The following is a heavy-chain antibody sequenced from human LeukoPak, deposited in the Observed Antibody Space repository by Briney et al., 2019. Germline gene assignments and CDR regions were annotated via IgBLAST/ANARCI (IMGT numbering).Heavy chain of an antibody. J-gene: IGHJ4*02. D-gene: IGHD3-10*01. CDR2: IRPADSDT. V-gene: IGHV5-51*01. Sequence: GESLKISCKGSGFDFSSSSIGWVRQMPGKGLEWMTIIRPADSDTRYSSSFRGQVTISADKSISTAYLQWGSLKASDTAMYYCARQGGSGLFDFWGQGTLVTVSS. CDR3: ARQGGSGLFDF. CDR1: GFDFSSSS.